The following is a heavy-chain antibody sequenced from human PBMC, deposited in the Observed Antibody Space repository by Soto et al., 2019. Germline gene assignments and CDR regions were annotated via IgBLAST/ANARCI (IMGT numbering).Heavy chain of an antibody. CDR3: ARFGDLRYCSGGSCPYDY. CDR2: ISAYNGNT. D-gene: IGHD2-15*01. Sequence: QVQLVQSGAEVKKPGASVKVSCKASGYTFTSYGISWVRQAPGQGLEWMGWISAYNGNTNSAQKLQGRVTMTTDTSTSTAYMELRSLRSDDTAVYYCARFGDLRYCSGGSCPYDYWGQGTLVTVSS. V-gene: IGHV1-18*01. CDR1: GYTFTSYG. J-gene: IGHJ4*02.